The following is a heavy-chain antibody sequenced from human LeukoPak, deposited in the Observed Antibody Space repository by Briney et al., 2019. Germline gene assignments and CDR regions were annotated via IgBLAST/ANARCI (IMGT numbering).Heavy chain of an antibody. CDR3: TRDSGTYNWLDP. D-gene: IGHD1-26*01. CDR2: VRRKSDGGTT. V-gene: IGHV3-15*01. J-gene: IGHJ5*02. Sequence: GGSLRLSCAASGFTFSDAWMSWVRQAPGKGLEWVGRVRRKSDGGTTDYASPVKGRFTISRDDSKNTLYLQMNSLKTEDTALYYCTRDSGTYNWLDPWGQGTLVIVSS. CDR1: GFTFSDAW.